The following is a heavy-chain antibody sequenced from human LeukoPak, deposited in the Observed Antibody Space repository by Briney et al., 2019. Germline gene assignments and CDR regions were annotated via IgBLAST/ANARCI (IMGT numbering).Heavy chain of an antibody. J-gene: IGHJ4*02. Sequence: TSETLSLTCTVSGASISSKNYYWGWIRQPPGKGLEWIGSMYYSGSTYHNPSLKSRVTISVDTSKNQFSLNLSSVTAADTAVYYCARHMRNRGSSYHFDNWGQGTLVTVSP. CDR3: ARHMRNRGSSYHFDN. CDR2: MYYSGST. V-gene: IGHV4-39*01. D-gene: IGHD6-6*01. CDR1: GASISSKNYY.